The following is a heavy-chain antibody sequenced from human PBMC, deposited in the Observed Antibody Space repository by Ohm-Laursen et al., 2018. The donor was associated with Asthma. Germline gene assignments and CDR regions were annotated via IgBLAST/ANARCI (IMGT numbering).Heavy chain of an antibody. CDR2: MNGSGAIT. Sequence: SLRLSCTASGFTFSSYAMAWVRQAPGKGLEWVSVMNGSGAITYYADSVKGRFTISRDNSKNTLFLQMNSLRAEDTAVYYCAKDWESGSDSRGVFDCWGQGALVTVSS. D-gene: IGHD1-26*01. CDR1: GFTFSSYA. J-gene: IGHJ4*02. V-gene: IGHV3-23*01. CDR3: AKDWESGSDSRGVFDC.